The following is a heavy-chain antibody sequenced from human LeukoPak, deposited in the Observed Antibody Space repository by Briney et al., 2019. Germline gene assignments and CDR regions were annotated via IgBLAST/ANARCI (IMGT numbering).Heavy chain of an antibody. CDR2: IYSGGNT. V-gene: IGHV3-66*01. D-gene: IGHD3-10*01. J-gene: IGHJ4*02. Sequence: GGSLRPSCAASGITVSSNYMTWVRQAPGKGLEWVSVIYSGGNTYYADSVKDRFTISRDNSKNTLYIQMNSLRAEDTAVYYCARVVVGSGSPDYWGQGTLVTVSS. CDR3: ARVVVGSGSPDY. CDR1: GITVSSNY.